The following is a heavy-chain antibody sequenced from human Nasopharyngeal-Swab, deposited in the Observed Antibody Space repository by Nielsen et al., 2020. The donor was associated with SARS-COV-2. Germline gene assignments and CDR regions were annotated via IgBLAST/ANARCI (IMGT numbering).Heavy chain of an antibody. V-gene: IGHV3-21*01. CDR1: GFTFRSYS. J-gene: IGHJ6*02. Sequence: GESLKISCAASGFTFRSYSMNWVRQAPGKGLEWVSSISSSSSYIYYADSVKGRFTISRDNAKNSLYLQMNSLRAEDTAVYYCASLDIGIFGEYYYGMDVWGQGTTVTVSS. CDR3: ASLDIGIFGEYYYGMDV. CDR2: ISSSSSYI. D-gene: IGHD3-3*01.